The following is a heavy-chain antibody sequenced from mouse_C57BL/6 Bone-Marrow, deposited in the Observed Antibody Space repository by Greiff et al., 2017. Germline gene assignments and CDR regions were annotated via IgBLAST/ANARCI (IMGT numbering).Heavy chain of an antibody. CDR2: ISDGGSYT. CDR1: GFTFSSYA. V-gene: IGHV5-4*03. J-gene: IGHJ4*01. D-gene: IGHD4-1*01. CDR3: ARVNWDYAMDY. Sequence: EVKLVESGGGLVKPGGSLKLSCAASGFTFSSYAMSWVRQTPEKRLEWVATISDGGSYTYSPDNVKGRFTISRDNAKNNLYLQMSHLKSEDTAMYYCARVNWDYAMDYWGQGTSVTVSS.